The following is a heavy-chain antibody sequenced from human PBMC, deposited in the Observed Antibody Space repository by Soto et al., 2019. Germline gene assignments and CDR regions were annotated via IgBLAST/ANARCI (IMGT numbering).Heavy chain of an antibody. J-gene: IGHJ4*02. CDR1: GYSFTNYW. V-gene: IGHV5-51*01. CDR3: ARHGVGDGSGSSHFDY. Sequence: GESLKISCKGSGYSFTNYWIGWVRQMPGKGLEWMGIIYPGDSDTRYSLSFQGQVTISADKSISTAYLQWSSLKASDTAMYYCARHGVGDGSGSSHFDYWGQGTLVTVSS. CDR2: IYPGDSDT. D-gene: IGHD3-10*01.